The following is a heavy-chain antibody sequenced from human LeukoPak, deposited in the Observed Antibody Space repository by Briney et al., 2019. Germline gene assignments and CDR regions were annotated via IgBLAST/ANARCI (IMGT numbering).Heavy chain of an antibody. V-gene: IGHV1-2*06. J-gene: IGHJ3*02. CDR2: INPNSGGT. CDR1: GYTFTGYY. CDR3: ASIANYYDSSGYPTSVDAFDI. D-gene: IGHD3-22*01. Sequence: ASVKVSCKASGYTFTGYYMHWVRQAPGQGLEWMGRINPNSGGTNYAQKFQGRVTMTRDTSISTAHMELSRLRSDDTAVYYCASIANYYDSSGYPTSVDAFDIWGQGTMVTVSS.